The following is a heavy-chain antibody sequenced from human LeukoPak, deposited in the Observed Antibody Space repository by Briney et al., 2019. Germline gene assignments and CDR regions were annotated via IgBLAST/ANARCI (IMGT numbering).Heavy chain of an antibody. CDR3: ARDELFDY. CDR1: GYTFTSYD. Sequence: ASVKVSCKASGYTFTSYDINWVRQAPGQGLEWMGWINPNSGGTNYAQKFQGRVTMTRDTSISTAYMELSRLRSDDTAVYYCARDELFDYWGQGTLVTVSS. J-gene: IGHJ4*02. CDR2: INPNSGGT. V-gene: IGHV1-2*02. D-gene: IGHD1-1*01.